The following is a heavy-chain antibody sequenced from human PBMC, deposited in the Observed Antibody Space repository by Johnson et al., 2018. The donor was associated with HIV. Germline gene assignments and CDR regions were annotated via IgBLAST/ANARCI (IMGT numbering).Heavy chain of an antibody. CDR3: ARWIQLWVAFDI. D-gene: IGHD5-18*01. CDR2: ISYDGNNK. J-gene: IGHJ3*02. CDR1: GFTFSSYA. V-gene: IGHV3-30*03. Sequence: QMQLVESGGGVVQPGRSLRLSCAASGFTFSSYAMHWVHQAPGKGLEWVAVISYDGNNKYYADSVKGRFTISRDNSKNTLYLQMNSLRAEDTAVYYCARWIQLWVAFDIWGQGTMVTVSS.